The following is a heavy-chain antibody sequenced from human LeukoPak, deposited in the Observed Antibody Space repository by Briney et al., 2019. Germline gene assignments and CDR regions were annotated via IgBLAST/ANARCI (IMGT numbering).Heavy chain of an antibody. J-gene: IGHJ4*02. V-gene: IGHV4-59*01. Sequence: SGTLSLTCSVSGSSISGYYWSWIRQSPGKGLEWIGYSYHNGDAYYSPSLKSRLTISVDMSMNQFSLNLKSVTAADTAVYYCARVSYLTSSSGNYVFDFWGQGTLVSVSS. D-gene: IGHD3-10*01. CDR3: ARVSYLTSSSGNYVFDF. CDR2: SYHNGDA. CDR1: GSSISGYY.